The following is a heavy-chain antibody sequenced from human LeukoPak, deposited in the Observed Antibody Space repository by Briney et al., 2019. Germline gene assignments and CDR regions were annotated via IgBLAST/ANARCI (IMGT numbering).Heavy chain of an antibody. V-gene: IGHV3-23*01. CDR1: GFTFSSYA. D-gene: IGHD2/OR15-2a*01. CDR3: ARDRGRIVKESAYYMDV. J-gene: IGHJ6*03. Sequence: GGSLRLSCAASGFTFSSYAMSWVRQAPGKGLEWVSAISGSGGSTYYADSVKGRFTISRDNSKNSLYLQMNSLRAEDTAVYYCARDRGRIVKESAYYMDVWGKGTTVTVSS. CDR2: ISGSGGST.